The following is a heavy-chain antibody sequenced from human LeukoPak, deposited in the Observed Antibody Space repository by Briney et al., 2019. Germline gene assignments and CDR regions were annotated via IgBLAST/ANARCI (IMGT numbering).Heavy chain of an antibody. CDR1: GFTVSSNY. CDR2: IYSGGST. V-gene: IGHV3-66*02. J-gene: IGHJ3*01. D-gene: IGHD2-2*01. Sequence: PGGSLRLSCAASGFTVSSNYMSWVRQAPGKGLEWVSVIYSGGSTYYADSVKGRFTISRDNSKNTLYLQMNSLRAEDTAVYYCARVAVVPAAPGPNDAFDVWGQGTMVTVSS. CDR3: ARVAVVPAAPGPNDAFDV.